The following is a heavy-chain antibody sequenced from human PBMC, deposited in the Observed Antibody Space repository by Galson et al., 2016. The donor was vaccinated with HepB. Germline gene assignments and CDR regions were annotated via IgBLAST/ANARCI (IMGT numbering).Heavy chain of an antibody. V-gene: IGHV3-64*01. CDR3: AIIAGSWSG. Sequence: SLRLSCAASGFIFSDFSIHWVRQAPGKGLEYISGISSNGYSKFHANSVKGRFAISRDNTKDTVYLQLGSLTIEDVALYYCAIIAGSWSGWGQGTLVTVSS. D-gene: IGHD2-15*01. CDR2: ISSNGYSK. CDR1: GFIFSDFS. J-gene: IGHJ4*02.